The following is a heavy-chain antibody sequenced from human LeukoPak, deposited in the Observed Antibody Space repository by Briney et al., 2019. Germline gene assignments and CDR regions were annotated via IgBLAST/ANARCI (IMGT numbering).Heavy chain of an antibody. V-gene: IGHV3-23*01. CDR1: GFTFSSYD. CDR3: ARGGSYLSAFDI. J-gene: IGHJ3*02. CDR2: VSGSGGST. D-gene: IGHD1-26*01. Sequence: PGGSLRLSCAASGFTFSSYDMSWVRQAPGKGLEWVSTVSGSGGSTYYADSVRGRFTISRDDSNDTLYLQMNSLRAQDTAVYYCARGGSYLSAFDIWGQGTMVTVSS.